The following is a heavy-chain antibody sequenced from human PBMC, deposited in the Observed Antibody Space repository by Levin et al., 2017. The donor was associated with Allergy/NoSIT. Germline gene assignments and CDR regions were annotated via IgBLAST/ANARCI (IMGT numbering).Heavy chain of an antibody. Sequence: GGSPRLSCAASGFTFSSYGMHWVRQAPGKGLEWVAVISYDGSTKYYADSVKGRFTISRDNSKNTLYLQMNSLRTEDTAVYYCAKIPQYSGSYVDYWGQGTLVTVSS. CDR3: AKIPQYSGSYVDY. CDR2: ISYDGSTK. V-gene: IGHV3-30*18. J-gene: IGHJ4*02. D-gene: IGHD1-26*01. CDR1: GFTFSSYG.